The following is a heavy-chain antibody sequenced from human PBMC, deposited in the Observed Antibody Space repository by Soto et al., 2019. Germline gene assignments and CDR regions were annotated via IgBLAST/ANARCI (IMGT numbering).Heavy chain of an antibody. CDR1: VCSITSYY. CDR2: TYITGDS. D-gene: IGHD3-3*01. V-gene: IGHV4-4*07. Sequence: PAETLSLTCTISVCSITSYYWSWIRQPAGKGLEWIGRTYITGDSNYSPSLKSRVTMSLDTSKNQFSLKLSSATAADTAVYYCARDMRVFGGMDVWGRGTTVTVSS. J-gene: IGHJ6*02. CDR3: ARDMRVFGGMDV.